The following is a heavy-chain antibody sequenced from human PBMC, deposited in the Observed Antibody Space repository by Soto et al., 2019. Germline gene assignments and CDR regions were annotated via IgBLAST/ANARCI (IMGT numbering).Heavy chain of an antibody. Sequence: PSETLSLNCTVSGASIASYYWSWNRQPPGKGLEWIGYIYFSGSANYNPSLKSRVTISVDTSKNQFSLKLSSVTAADTAVYYCARRYSGYGDYWGQGTLVTVSS. CDR2: IYFSGSA. CDR1: GASIASYY. D-gene: IGHD5-12*01. V-gene: IGHV4-59*08. CDR3: ARRYSGYGDY. J-gene: IGHJ4*02.